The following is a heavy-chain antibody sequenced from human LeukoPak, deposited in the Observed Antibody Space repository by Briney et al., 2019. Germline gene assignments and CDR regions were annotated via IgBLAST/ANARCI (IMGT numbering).Heavy chain of an antibody. J-gene: IGHJ6*02. V-gene: IGHV3-53*01. Sequence: GGSLRLSCAASGFTVSGNYMSWVRQAPGKGLEWVSIIYSGGNTYYADPVKGRFIISRDNSKNTLYLQMNSLRAEDTAVYFCARDRFGSSPHFYQYGMDVWGQGTTVTVSS. CDR2: IYSGGNT. D-gene: IGHD6-6*01. CDR3: ARDRFGSSPHFYQYGMDV. CDR1: GFTVSGNY.